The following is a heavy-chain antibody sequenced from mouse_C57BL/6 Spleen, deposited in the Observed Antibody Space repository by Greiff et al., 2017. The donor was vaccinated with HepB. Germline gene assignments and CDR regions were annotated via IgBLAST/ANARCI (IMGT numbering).Heavy chain of an antibody. J-gene: IGHJ4*01. CDR3: ARSLLIYDGPTGAMDY. CDR2: INPSSGYT. D-gene: IGHD2-3*01. V-gene: IGHV1-7*01. CDR1: GYTFTSYW. Sequence: QVQLQQSGAELAKPGASAKLSCKASGYTFTSYWMHWVKQRPGQGLEWIGYINPSSGYTKYNQKFKDKATLTADKSSSTAYMQLSSLTYEDSAVYYCARSLLIYDGPTGAMDYWGQGTSVTVSS.